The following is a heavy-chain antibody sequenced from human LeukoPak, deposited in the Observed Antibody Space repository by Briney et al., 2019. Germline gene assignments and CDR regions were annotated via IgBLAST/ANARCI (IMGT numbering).Heavy chain of an antibody. V-gene: IGHV3-48*01. J-gene: IGHJ4*02. CDR2: ISSRTSTI. CDR3: ARDFGDNYYDSSGYYY. D-gene: IGHD3-22*01. CDR1: GFTFSSYS. Sequence: PGGSLRLSCAASGFTFSSYSMNWVRQAPGKGLEWVSYISSRTSTIYYADSVKGRFTISRDNAKNSLYLQMNSLRAEDTAVYYCARDFGDNYYDSSGYYYWGQGTLVTVSS.